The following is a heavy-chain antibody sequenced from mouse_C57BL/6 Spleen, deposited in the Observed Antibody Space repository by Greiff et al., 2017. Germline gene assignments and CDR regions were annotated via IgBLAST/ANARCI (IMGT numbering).Heavy chain of an antibody. D-gene: IGHD2-3*01. J-gene: IGHJ2*01. CDR1: GYTFTDYN. CDR3: ASTGDGYLYYFDY. CDR2: INPNNGGT. V-gene: IGHV1-22*01. Sequence: VQLQQSGPELVKPGASVKMSCKASGYTFTDYNMHWVKQSHGKSLEWIGYINPNNGGTSYNQKFKGKATLTVNKSSSTAYMELRSLTSEDSAVYYCASTGDGYLYYFDYWGQGTTLTVSS.